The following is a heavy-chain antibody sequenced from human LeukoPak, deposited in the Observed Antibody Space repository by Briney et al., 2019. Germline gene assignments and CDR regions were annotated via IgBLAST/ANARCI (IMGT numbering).Heavy chain of an antibody. CDR3: ARGHDILTGWED. Sequence: SETLSLTCTVSGGSVSSGSYYWSWIRQPPGKGLEWIGYIYYSGSTNYNPSLKSRVTISVDTSKNQFSLKLSSVTAADTAVYYCARGHDILTGWEDWGQGTLVTVSS. D-gene: IGHD3-9*01. V-gene: IGHV4-61*01. J-gene: IGHJ4*02. CDR1: GGSVSSGSYY. CDR2: IYYSGST.